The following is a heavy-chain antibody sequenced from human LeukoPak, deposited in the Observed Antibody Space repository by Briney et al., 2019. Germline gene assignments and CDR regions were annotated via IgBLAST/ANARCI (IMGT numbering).Heavy chain of an antibody. CDR1: GVSISSGSNY. Sequence: SETLSLTCSVSGVSISSGSNYWGWIRQPPGKTLEWFGSIYSSGSTYYNPCLKSRVIILFDTAKNHFSLNLSSVTAADTAVYYCARSDGYGLIGIWGQGTMVTVSS. D-gene: IGHD3-10*01. CDR3: ARSDGYGLIGI. CDR2: IYSSGST. J-gene: IGHJ3*02. V-gene: IGHV4-39*07.